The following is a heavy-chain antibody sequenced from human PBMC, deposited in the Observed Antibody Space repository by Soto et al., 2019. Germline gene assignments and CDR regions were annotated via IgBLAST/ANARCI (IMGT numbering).Heavy chain of an antibody. V-gene: IGHV1-8*01. D-gene: IGHD2-21*01. CDR3: ARSDRCDLNWFDS. J-gene: IGHJ5*01. CDR1: GYRFSNYD. Sequence: QVQLVQSGAEVKKPGASVKVSCKASGYRFSNYDMNWVRQAPGQGLEWMGWVNPNRANTGYAQKFRGRLTLTTNTSKTTAYMELSSLTSDDTAVYYCARSDRCDLNWFDSWGSGTLVTVSS. CDR2: VNPNRANT.